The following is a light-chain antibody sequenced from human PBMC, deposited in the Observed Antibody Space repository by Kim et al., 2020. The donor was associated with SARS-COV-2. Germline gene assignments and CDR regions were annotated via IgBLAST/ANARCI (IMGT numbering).Light chain of an antibody. CDR3: QQRSNWPYS. Sequence: SLSPGERATLSCRASQSVSSYLAWYQQKPGQAPRLLIYDASNRATVIPARFSGSGSGTDFTLTISSLEPEDFAVYYCQQRSNWPYSFGQGTKLEI. CDR1: QSVSSY. CDR2: DAS. J-gene: IGKJ2*03. V-gene: IGKV3-11*01.